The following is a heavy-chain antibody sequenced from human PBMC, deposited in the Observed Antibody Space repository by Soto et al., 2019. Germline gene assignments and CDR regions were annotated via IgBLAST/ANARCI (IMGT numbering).Heavy chain of an antibody. J-gene: IGHJ4*02. D-gene: IGHD6-13*01. Sequence: PSETLSLTCTVSGGSISSYYWSWIRQPPGKGLEWIGYIYYSGSTNYNPSLKSRVTISVDTSKNQFSLKLSSVTAADTAVYYCARVDSSSWTYFDYWGQGTLVTVS. CDR1: GGSISSYY. CDR3: ARVDSSSWTYFDY. CDR2: IYYSGST. V-gene: IGHV4-59*01.